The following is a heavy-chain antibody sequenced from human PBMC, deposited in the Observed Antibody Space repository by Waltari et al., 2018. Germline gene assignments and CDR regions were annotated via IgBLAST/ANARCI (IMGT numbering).Heavy chain of an antibody. D-gene: IGHD4-4*01. V-gene: IGHV1-69-2*01. CDR1: GYTFTDSY. CDR3: ATVLTTVPTYWFDP. Sequence: EVQLVQSGAEVAKPGATVKISCEASGYTFTDSYIHWVQQAPGKGLEWMGRVDPADSETIYAEKFQGRVTITADTSTDTAYMELSSLRSEDTAVYYCATVLTTVPTYWFDPWGQGTLVTVSS. CDR2: VDPADSET. J-gene: IGHJ5*02.